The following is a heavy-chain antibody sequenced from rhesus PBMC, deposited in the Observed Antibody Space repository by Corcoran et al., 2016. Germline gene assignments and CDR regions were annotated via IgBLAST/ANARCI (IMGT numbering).Heavy chain of an antibody. V-gene: IGHV4-122*02. Sequence: QVQLQESGPGLVKPSETLSLTCAVSGGSISSGYYYWSWIRQPPGKGLERIGYSTYSGSTSYNPSLRSRLTSARDTSKNQCSLKLSSVTAADTAVYYCARDPPGAGTTLGYWGQGVLVTVSS. CDR2: STYSGST. D-gene: IGHD1-20*01. CDR1: GGSISSGYYY. CDR3: ARDPPGAGTTLGY. J-gene: IGHJ4*01.